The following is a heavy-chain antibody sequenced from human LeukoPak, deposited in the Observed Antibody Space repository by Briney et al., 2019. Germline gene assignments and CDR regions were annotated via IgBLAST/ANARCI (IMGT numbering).Heavy chain of an antibody. J-gene: IGHJ5*02. Sequence: SVKVSCEASGGTFSSYAISWVRQAPGQGPEWMGGIIPILGTANYAQKFQGRVTITADESTSTAYMELSSLRSEDTAVYYCARVRYYDSSGYPYHTLNWFDPWGQGTLVTVSS. CDR1: GGTFSSYA. CDR3: ARVRYYDSSGYPYHTLNWFDP. D-gene: IGHD3-22*01. V-gene: IGHV1-69*13. CDR2: IIPILGTA.